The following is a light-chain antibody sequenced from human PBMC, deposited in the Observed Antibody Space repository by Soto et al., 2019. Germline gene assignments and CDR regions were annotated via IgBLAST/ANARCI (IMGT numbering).Light chain of an antibody. Sequence: DIQMTRSPSTLSASVGDRVTITCRASQSISSWLAWYQQKPGKAPKLLIYKASSLESGVPSRFSGSGSGTEFTLTISSLQPDDFATYYCQPYNIYPLIFGGGTQVEIK. CDR3: QPYNIYPLI. CDR2: KAS. J-gene: IGKJ4*01. CDR1: QSISSW. V-gene: IGKV1-5*03.